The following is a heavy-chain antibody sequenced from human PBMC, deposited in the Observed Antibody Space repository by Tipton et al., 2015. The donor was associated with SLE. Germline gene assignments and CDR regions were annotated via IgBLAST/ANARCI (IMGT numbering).Heavy chain of an antibody. CDR1: GGSISSSSYY. V-gene: IGHV4-39*07. CDR2: IYYSGST. J-gene: IGHJ4*02. CDR3: AGSSYYYGSGSPYDY. Sequence: TLSLTCTVSGGSISSSSYYWGWIRQPPGKGLEWIGSIYYSGSTYYNPSLKSRVTISVDTSKNQFSLKLSSVTAADTAVYYCAGSSYYYGSGSPYDYWGQGTLVTVSS. D-gene: IGHD3-10*01.